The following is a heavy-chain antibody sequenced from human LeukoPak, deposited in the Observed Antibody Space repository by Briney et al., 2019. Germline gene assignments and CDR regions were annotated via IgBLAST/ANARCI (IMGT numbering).Heavy chain of an antibody. D-gene: IGHD5-12*01. CDR1: GFTFDDYA. J-gene: IGHJ3*02. V-gene: IGHV3-9*01. CDR3: AKVRNKWHPLGVDAVDI. Sequence: GGSLRLSCAASGFTFDDYAMHWVRQAPGKGLEWVSGISWNSGSIGYADSVKGRFTISRDNAKNSLYLQMNSLRAEDTALYYCAKVRNKWHPLGVDAVDIWGQGTMVTVYS. CDR2: ISWNSGSI.